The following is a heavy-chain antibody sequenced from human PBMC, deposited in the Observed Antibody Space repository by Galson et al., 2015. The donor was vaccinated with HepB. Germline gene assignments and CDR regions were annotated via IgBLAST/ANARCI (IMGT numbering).Heavy chain of an antibody. CDR2: INSDGSST. CDR3: ARVQASGWIQLWLRYYMDV. CDR1: GFTFSSYW. D-gene: IGHD5-18*01. J-gene: IGHJ6*03. Sequence: SLRLSCAASGFTFSSYWMHWVRQAPGKGLVWVSRINSDGSSTSYADSVKGRFTISRDNAKNTLYLQMNSLRAEGTAVYYCARVQASGWIQLWLRYYMDVWGKGTTVTVSS. V-gene: IGHV3-74*01.